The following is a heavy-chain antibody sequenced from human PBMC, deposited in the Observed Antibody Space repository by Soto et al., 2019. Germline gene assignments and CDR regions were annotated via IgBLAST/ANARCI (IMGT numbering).Heavy chain of an antibody. J-gene: IGHJ5*02. CDR3: VRGGGGGLFDP. Sequence: SLRLSCAGSGFTFGDSYMSWIRQAPGKGLEWLSYISPGSRYPAYADSVKGRFTISRGNARRSLFLQMTSLTAEDTAMYYCVRGGGGGLFDPWGQGTMVTVSS. CDR2: ISPGSRYP. CDR1: GFTFGDSY. D-gene: IGHD2-15*01. V-gene: IGHV3-11*06.